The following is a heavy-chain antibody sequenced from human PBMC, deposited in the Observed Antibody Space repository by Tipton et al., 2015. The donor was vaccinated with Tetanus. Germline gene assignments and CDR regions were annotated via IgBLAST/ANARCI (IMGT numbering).Heavy chain of an antibody. Sequence: TLSLTCTVSGGSLSRGGYYWTWVRQNPGKGLEWIGDIYFSGSTYYNPSLKSRVTMSIDTSKKQFSLNLTSVTAADTALYFCARGSVVITSAKCLDYWGQGTQVTVSS. V-gene: IGHV4-31*03. J-gene: IGHJ4*02. CDR2: IYFSGST. CDR3: ARGSVVITSAKCLDY. D-gene: IGHD2-2*01. CDR1: GGSLSRGGYY.